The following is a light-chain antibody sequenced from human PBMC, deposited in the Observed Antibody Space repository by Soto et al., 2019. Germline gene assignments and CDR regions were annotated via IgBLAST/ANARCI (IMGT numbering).Light chain of an antibody. J-gene: IGLJ1*01. CDR2: DVS. Sequence: SVLNKPASVSGFPRQSITISCTGTSSDVGGYNYVSWYQQHPGKAPKLMIYDVSNRPSGVSNRFSGSKSGNTASLTISGLQAEDEADYYCSSYTSSSTLYVFGTGTKVTVL. CDR3: SSYTSSSTLYV. CDR1: SSDVGGYNY. V-gene: IGLV2-14*01.